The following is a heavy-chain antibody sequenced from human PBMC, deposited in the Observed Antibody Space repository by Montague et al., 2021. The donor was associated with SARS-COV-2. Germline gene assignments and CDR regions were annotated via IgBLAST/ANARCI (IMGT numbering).Heavy chain of an antibody. Sequence: PALVKPTQTLTLTCTFSGFSLSTSGVGVGWIRQPPGKALEWLALXYWDDDKRYSPSLKSRLTITKDTSKNQVVLTVTNMDPVDTATYYCVRIRPGGRRSGDVDCFDYWGQGTLVTVSS. CDR2: XYWDDDK. V-gene: IGHV2-5*02. D-gene: IGHD3-16*01. CDR1: GFSLSTSGVG. CDR3: VRIRPGGRRSGDVDCFDY. J-gene: IGHJ4*02.